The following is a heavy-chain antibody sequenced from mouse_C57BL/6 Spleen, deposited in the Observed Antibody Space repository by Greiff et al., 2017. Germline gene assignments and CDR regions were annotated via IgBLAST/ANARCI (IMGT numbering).Heavy chain of an antibody. CDR2: IYIGNGYT. D-gene: IGHD1-1*01. CDR1: GYTFTSYG. CDR3: ARMNYYGSSYDWYFDV. J-gene: IGHJ1*03. V-gene: IGHV1-58*01. Sequence: EVQLQQSGAELVRPGSSVKMSCKTSGYTFTSYGINWVKQRPGQGLEWIGYIYIGNGYTEYNEKFKGKATLTSDTSSSTAYMQLSSLTSEDSEIYFCARMNYYGSSYDWYFDVWGTGTTVTVSS.